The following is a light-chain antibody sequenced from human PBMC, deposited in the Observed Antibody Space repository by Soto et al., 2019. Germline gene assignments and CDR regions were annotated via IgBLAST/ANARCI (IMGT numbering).Light chain of an antibody. CDR1: QRISSY. V-gene: IGKV1-39*01. Sequence: DIQMTQSPSSLSASVGDRATITCRASQRISSYLNWYQQKPGKAPKLLIYAASNLQSGVPSRFTGSGSGTDFTLTIRSMQTEDFANYYCQQSFRTPLTFGGGTKVDIK. CDR2: AAS. CDR3: QQSFRTPLT. J-gene: IGKJ4*01.